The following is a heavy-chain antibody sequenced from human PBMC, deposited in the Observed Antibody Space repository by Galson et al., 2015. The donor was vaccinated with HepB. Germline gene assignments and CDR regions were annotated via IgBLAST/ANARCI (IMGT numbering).Heavy chain of an antibody. D-gene: IGHD3-3*01. J-gene: IGHJ2*01. Sequence: SETLSLTCTVSGGSISSSSYYWGWIRQPPGKGLEWIGSIYYSGSTYYNPSLKSRVTISVDTSKNQFSLKLSSVTAADTAVYYCATLRFLGRHWYFDLWGRGTLVTVSS. CDR3: ATLRFLGRHWYFDL. V-gene: IGHV4-39*01. CDR1: GGSISSSSYY. CDR2: IYYSGST.